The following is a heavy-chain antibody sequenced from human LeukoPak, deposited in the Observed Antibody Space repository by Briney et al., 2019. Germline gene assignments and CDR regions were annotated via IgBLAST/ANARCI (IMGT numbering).Heavy chain of an antibody. CDR1: GGTFSSYA. D-gene: IGHD3-3*01. CDR2: IIPIFGTA. V-gene: IGHV1-69*05. CDR3: THLYDFWSGRNWFDP. Sequence: SVKVSCKASGGTFSSYAISWVRQAPGQGLEWMGGIIPIFGTANYAQKFQGRVTITTDESTSTAYMELSSLRSEDTAVYYCTHLYDFWSGRNWFDPWGQGTLVTVSS. J-gene: IGHJ5*02.